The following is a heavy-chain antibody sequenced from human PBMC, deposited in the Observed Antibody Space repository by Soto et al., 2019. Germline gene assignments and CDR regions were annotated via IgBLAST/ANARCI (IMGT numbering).Heavy chain of an antibody. J-gene: IGHJ5*02. D-gene: IGHD2-2*01. CDR2: ISSSSSYI. Sequence: GGSLRLSCAASGFTFSSYSMNWVRQAPGKGLEWVSSISSSSSYIYYADSVKGRFTISRDNAKNSLYLQMNSLRAEDTAVYYCARGPHIVVVPAVPFDPWGQGTLVNVSS. V-gene: IGHV3-21*01. CDR1: GFTFSSYS. CDR3: ARGPHIVVVPAVPFDP.